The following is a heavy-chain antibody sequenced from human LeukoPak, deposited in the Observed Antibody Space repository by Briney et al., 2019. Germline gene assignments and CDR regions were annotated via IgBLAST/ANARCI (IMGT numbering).Heavy chain of an antibody. J-gene: IGHJ3*02. Sequence: SETLSLTCTVSGGSISSYYWSWIRQPPGKGLEWIGYIYYSGSTNYNPSLKSRVTISVDTSKNQFSLKLSSVTAADTAVYYCARARNYYDNSGYYYEGDAFDIWGQGTMVTVSS. CDR3: ARARNYYDNSGYYYEGDAFDI. CDR2: IYYSGST. V-gene: IGHV4-59*01. CDR1: GGSISSYY. D-gene: IGHD3-22*01.